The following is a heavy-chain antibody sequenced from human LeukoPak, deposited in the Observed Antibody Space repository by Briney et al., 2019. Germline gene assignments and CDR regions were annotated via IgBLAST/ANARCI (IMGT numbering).Heavy chain of an antibody. Sequence: PSETLSLTCTVSGGSISSGGYYWSWIRQPPGKGLEWIGYIYHSGSTYYNPSLKSRVTISVDRSKNQFSLKLSSVTAADTAVYYCASSRAPSYCSSTSCYGGTGYYMDVWGKGTTVTVSS. CDR3: ASSRAPSYCSSTSCYGGTGYYMDV. CDR2: IYHSGST. V-gene: IGHV4-30-2*01. D-gene: IGHD2-2*01. J-gene: IGHJ6*03. CDR1: GGSISSGGYY.